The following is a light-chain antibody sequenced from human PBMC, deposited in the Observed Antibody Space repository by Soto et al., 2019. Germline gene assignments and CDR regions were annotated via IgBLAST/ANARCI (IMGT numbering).Light chain of an antibody. V-gene: IGKV3-15*01. Sequence: EIVMTQSPVTLSVSPGERATLSCRASQSVRSNLAWYQQKRGRAPRLLIYGASTRATGIPARFSVSGSGTEFTLTISGLQSEDFAVYYCQQYESWPYTFGQGTKLEIK. J-gene: IGKJ2*01. CDR2: GAS. CDR1: QSVRSN. CDR3: QQYESWPYT.